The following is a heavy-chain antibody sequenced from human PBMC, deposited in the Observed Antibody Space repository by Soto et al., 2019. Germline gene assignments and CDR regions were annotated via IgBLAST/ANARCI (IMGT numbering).Heavy chain of an antibody. CDR2: VKTKSEGETT. Sequence: EVQLVESGGGWVKPGGSLTLSCVASGFTFGDAWMNWVRQAAGKGLEWVGHVKTKSEGETTDYAEPVKGRFTIWRDDSTNTLYLQMNGLKSEDTGKYFCTTLGPSWGQGTQVTVSS. J-gene: IGHJ5*02. V-gene: IGHV3-15*07. CDR3: TTLGPS. CDR1: GFTFGDAW.